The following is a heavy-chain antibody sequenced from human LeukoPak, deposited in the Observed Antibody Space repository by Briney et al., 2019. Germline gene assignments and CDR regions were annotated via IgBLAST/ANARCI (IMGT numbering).Heavy chain of an antibody. Sequence: GGSLRLSCAASGFTFSSYAMSLVRQAPGKGLEWVSAISGSGGSTYYADSVKGRFTISRDNSKNTLYLQMNSLRAEDTAVYYCAKIGIVGATMYYFDYWGQGTLVTVSS. J-gene: IGHJ4*02. CDR1: GFTFSSYA. CDR3: AKIGIVGATMYYFDY. CDR2: ISGSGGST. V-gene: IGHV3-23*01. D-gene: IGHD1-26*01.